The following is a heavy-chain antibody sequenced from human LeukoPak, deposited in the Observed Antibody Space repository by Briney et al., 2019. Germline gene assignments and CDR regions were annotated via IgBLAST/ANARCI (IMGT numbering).Heavy chain of an antibody. CDR1: GYTFTSYG. J-gene: IGHJ4*02. CDR3: ARLFDYGDYPYFDY. V-gene: IGHV7-4-1*02. CDR2: INTNTGNP. Sequence: ASVKVSCKASGYTFTSYGMNWVRQAPGQGLEWMGWINTNTGNPTYAQGFTGRFVFSLDTSVSTAYLQISSLKAEDTAVYYCARLFDYGDYPYFDYWVQGTLVTVSS. D-gene: IGHD4-17*01.